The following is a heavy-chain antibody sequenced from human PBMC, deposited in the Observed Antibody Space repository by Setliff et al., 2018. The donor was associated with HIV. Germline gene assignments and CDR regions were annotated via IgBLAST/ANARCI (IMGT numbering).Heavy chain of an antibody. CDR1: GGSFGVYR. D-gene: IGHD3-10*01. J-gene: IGHJ5*02. CDR3: ARDRHSSGLGSDGP. V-gene: IGHV4-4*07. Sequence: PSETLSLTCTISGGSFGVYRWSWIRQSAGRGLEWIGRIDSSGTTDYKPSLKGRVAISVDTFRNQFSLRVTSVTAADTAVYFCARDRHSSGLGSDGPWGPGILVTVS. CDR2: IDSSGTT.